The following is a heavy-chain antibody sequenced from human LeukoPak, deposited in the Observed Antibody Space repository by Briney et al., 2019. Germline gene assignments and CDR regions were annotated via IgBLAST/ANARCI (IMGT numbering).Heavy chain of an antibody. CDR1: GYTFTSYG. D-gene: IGHD3-22*01. CDR3: ARDQAGLEYYDSSGYYY. CDR2: ISAYNGNT. Sequence: SVKVSCKASGYTFTSYGISWVRQAPGQGLEWMGWISAYNGNTNYAQKLQGRVAMTTDTSTSTAYMELRSLRSDDTAVYYCARDQAGLEYYDSSGYYYWGQGTLVTVSS. J-gene: IGHJ4*02. V-gene: IGHV1-18*01.